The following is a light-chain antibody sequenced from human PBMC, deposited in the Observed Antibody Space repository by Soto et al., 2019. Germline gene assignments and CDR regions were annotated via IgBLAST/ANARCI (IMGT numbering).Light chain of an antibody. V-gene: IGLV2-14*01. J-gene: IGLJ2*01. CDR3: SSYTSSSTPVV. CDR2: DVS. Sequence: QSALTQPASVSGSPGQSITISCTGTSSDVGGYNYVSWFQQHPGKAPKLMIYDVSIRPSGVSHRFSGSKSGNTASLTISGLQAEDEADYFCSSYTSSSTPVVFGGGTKLTVL. CDR1: SSDVGGYNY.